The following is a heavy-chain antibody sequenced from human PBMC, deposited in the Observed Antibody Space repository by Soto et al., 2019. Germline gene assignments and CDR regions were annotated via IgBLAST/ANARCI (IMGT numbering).Heavy chain of an antibody. V-gene: IGHV1-18*01. Sequence: GLEWMGWISAYNGNTNYAQKLQGRVTMTTDTSTSTAYMELRSLRSDDTAVHYCARDALSGYYYYYYVMDAWGQGTTVIVSS. CDR3: ARDALSGYYYYYYVMDA. D-gene: IGHD3-3*01. J-gene: IGHJ6*02. CDR2: ISAYNGNT.